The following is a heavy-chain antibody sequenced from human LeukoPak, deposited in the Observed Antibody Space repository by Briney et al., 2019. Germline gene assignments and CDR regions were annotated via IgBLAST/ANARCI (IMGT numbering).Heavy chain of an antibody. CDR3: AKQEAISNSWTDY. J-gene: IGHJ4*02. CDR1: GFTVSSYA. Sequence: GSLRLSCAASGFTVSSYAMSWVRQAPGKGLEWVSSISGSGGTTYYADSVKGRFTISRDNSKNTLYLQMNSLRAEDTAVFYCAKQEAISNSWTDYWGQGTLVTVSS. CDR2: ISGSGGTT. V-gene: IGHV3-23*01. D-gene: IGHD2-2*01.